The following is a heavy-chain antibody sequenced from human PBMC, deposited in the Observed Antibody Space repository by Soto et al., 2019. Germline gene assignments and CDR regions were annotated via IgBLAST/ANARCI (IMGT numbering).Heavy chain of an antibody. CDR3: ARDLRGAAAGPFDY. CDR1: GGSISSYY. J-gene: IGHJ4*02. Sequence: QVQLQESGPGLVKPSETLPLTCTVSGGSISSYYWSWIRQPPGKGLEWIGYIYYSGSTNYNPSLKSRVTITVDQSKNQFSVKLSYLTAAGTAVYYCARDLRGAAAGPFDYWGQGTLVMVS. D-gene: IGHD6-13*01. CDR2: IYYSGST. V-gene: IGHV4-59*01.